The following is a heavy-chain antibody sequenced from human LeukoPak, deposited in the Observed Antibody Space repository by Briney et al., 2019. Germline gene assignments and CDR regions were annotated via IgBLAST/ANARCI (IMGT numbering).Heavy chain of an antibody. CDR1: GYTFTSYD. CDR2: MNPNSGNT. Sequence: ASVKVSCKASGYTFTSYDINWVRQATGQGLEWMGWMNPNSGNTGYAQKFQGRVTMTRNTSISTAYMELSSLRSDDTAVYYCARSSEVVTAINDYWGQGTLVTVSS. V-gene: IGHV1-8*01. CDR3: ARSSEVVTAINDY. J-gene: IGHJ4*02. D-gene: IGHD2-21*02.